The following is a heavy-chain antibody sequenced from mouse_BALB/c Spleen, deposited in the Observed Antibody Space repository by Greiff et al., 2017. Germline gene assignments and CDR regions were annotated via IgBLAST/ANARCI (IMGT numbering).Heavy chain of an antibody. J-gene: IGHJ4*01. CDR3: ALYYGYDGYYAMDY. Sequence: VQLQQSGAELVRSGASVKLSCTASGFNIKDYYMHWVKQRPEQGLEWIGRIDPANGNTKYDPKFQGKATITADTSSNTAYLQLSSLTSEDTAVYYCALYYGYDGYYAMDYWGQGTSVTVSS. CDR1: GFNIKDYY. D-gene: IGHD2-2*01. V-gene: IGHV14-3*02. CDR2: IDPANGNT.